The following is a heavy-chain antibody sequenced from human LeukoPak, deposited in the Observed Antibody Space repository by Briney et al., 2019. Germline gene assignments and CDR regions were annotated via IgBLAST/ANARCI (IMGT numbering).Heavy chain of an antibody. CDR2: IYYDGDT. CDR1: GGLTISSNYY. CDR3: ARRGHIKTPPV. V-gene: IGHV4-39*01. J-gene: IGHJ4*02. Sequence: SETLSLTCSVSGGLTISSNYYCVWIRQPPGKGLEWVGSIYYDGDTYSNPSLGSRVAISVDTSRNQFSLKLSSLTAADTAVYYCARRGHIKTPPVWGQGTLVTVSS.